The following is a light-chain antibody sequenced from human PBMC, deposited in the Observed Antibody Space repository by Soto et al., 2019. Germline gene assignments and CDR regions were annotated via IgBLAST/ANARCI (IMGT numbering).Light chain of an antibody. CDR1: QSVSSY. CDR2: DAS. J-gene: IGKJ5*01. Sequence: EIVLTQSPATLSLSPGERATLSCRASQSVSSYLAWYQQKPGQAPRLLIYDASNRATGIPARFSGSGSGTDFTLTSSSLEPEDFAVYYCQQRSNWPPITFGQVTRLEIK. V-gene: IGKV3-11*01. CDR3: QQRSNWPPIT.